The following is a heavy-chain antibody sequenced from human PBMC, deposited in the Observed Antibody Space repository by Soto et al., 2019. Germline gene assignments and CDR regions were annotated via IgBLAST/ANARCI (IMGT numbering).Heavy chain of an antibody. CDR2: INAGNGNT. D-gene: IGHD3-10*01. Sequence: SVKVSCKASGYTFTSYAMHWVRQAPGQRPEWMGWINAGNGNTKYSQKFQGRVTITRDTSASTAYMELSSLRSEDTAVYYCARDGIRGVIITGDYWGQGTLVTVSS. V-gene: IGHV1-3*01. CDR1: GYTFTSYA. J-gene: IGHJ4*02. CDR3: ARDGIRGVIITGDY.